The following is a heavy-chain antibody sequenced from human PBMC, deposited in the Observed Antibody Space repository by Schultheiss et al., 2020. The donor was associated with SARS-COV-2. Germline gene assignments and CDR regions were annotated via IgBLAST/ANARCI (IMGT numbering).Heavy chain of an antibody. CDR2: IYYSGST. CDR3: ARLNLGYCSSTSCYTFDY. J-gene: IGHJ4*02. Sequence: SETLSLTCTVSGASISSYYWSWIRQPPGKGLEWIGYIYYSGSTNYNPSLKSRVTISVDTSKNQFSLKLSSVTAADTAVYYCARLNLGYCSSTSCYTFDYWGQGTLVTVSS. D-gene: IGHD2-2*02. CDR1: GASISSYY. V-gene: IGHV4-59*08.